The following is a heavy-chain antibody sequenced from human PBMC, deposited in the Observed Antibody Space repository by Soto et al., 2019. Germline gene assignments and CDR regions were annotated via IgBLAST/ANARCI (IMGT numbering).Heavy chain of an antibody. CDR3: ARDVVVAATPGSYYYYYMDV. J-gene: IGHJ6*03. CDR2: IYYSGST. V-gene: IGHV4-59*01. D-gene: IGHD2-15*01. CDR1: GGSISSYY. Sequence: QVQLQESGPGLVKPSETLSLTYTVSGGSISSYYWSWIRQPPGKGLEWIGYIYYSGSTNYNPSLKSRVTISVDTSKNQFSLKLSSVTAADTAVYYCARDVVVAATPGSYYYYYMDVWGKGTTVTVSS.